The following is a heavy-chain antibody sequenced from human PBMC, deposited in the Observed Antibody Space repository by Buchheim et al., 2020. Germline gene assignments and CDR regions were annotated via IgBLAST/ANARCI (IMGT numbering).Heavy chain of an antibody. V-gene: IGHV3-48*02. J-gene: IGHJ4*02. Sequence: EVQLVESGGGLVQPGGSLRLSCVVSGFNFIDYNMNWVRQAPGKGLEWVAYIPGRSSLINYASSVKGRFTISSDNAHNSLSLQMDSLRDEDTAVYYCARDHSYGDFDYWGQGT. CDR2: IPGRSSLI. CDR1: GFNFIDYN. D-gene: IGHD4-17*01. CDR3: ARDHSYGDFDY.